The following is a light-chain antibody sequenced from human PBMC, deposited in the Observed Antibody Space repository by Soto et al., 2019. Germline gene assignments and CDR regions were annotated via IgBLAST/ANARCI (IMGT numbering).Light chain of an antibody. Sequence: VLTQAPDTLSVSPGERATLSCRASQAINNNVAWYQLKDGQVPRLLIYGASTRAADVPARFSGSGAGTDFTLTISSLEPEDFAVYYCQERSDWPITFGQGTRLEI. V-gene: IGKV3-11*01. CDR3: QERSDWPIT. CDR2: GAS. J-gene: IGKJ5*01. CDR1: QAINNN.